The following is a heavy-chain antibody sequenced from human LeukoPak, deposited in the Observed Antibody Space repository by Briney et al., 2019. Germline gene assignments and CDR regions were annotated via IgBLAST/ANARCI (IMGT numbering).Heavy chain of an antibody. Sequence: GGSLRLSCAASGCTFSNYAMSWVRQAPGKGLEWVWAITGSGGNTYYADSVKGRFTISRDNSKNPVFLQMNSLRAEDTAVYYCAKWGDYDVLTGYYVSDYWGQGTLVTVSS. V-gene: IGHV3-23*01. CDR3: AKWGDYDVLTGYYVSDY. CDR2: ITGSGGNT. CDR1: GCTFSNYA. D-gene: IGHD3-9*01. J-gene: IGHJ4*02.